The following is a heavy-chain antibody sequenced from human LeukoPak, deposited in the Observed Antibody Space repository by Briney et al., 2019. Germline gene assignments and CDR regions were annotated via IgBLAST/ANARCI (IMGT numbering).Heavy chain of an antibody. J-gene: IGHJ4*02. CDR1: GFTFSSYG. CDR3: AKVRDAGLWFGDPEYVFDY. CDR2: ISGSGGST. Sequence: PGGSLRLSCAASGFTFSSYGMSWVRQAPGKGLEWVSAISGSGGSTYYADSVKGRFTISRDNSKNTLYLQMNSLRAEDTAVYYCAKVRDAGLWFGDPEYVFDYWGQGTLVTVSS. V-gene: IGHV3-23*01. D-gene: IGHD3-10*01.